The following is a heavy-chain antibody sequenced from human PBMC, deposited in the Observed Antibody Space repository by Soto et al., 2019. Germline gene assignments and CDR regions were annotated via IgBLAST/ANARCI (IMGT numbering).Heavy chain of an antibody. J-gene: IGHJ6*02. CDR2: VIPRFGTT. D-gene: IGHD6-19*01. V-gene: IGHV1-69*01. CDR1: GGTFTSYS. CDR3: ARARTVAVSGRTGGYYYYAMDL. Sequence: QVQLEQSGAEVKRPGSSVKVSCRASGGTFTSYSINWVRRAPGQGPEWMGAVIPRFGTTTYAQRFEGRVTVIADAPTSTVFMELSGLRSEDTAVYFCARARTVAVSGRTGGYYYYAMDLWGQGTAVTVSS.